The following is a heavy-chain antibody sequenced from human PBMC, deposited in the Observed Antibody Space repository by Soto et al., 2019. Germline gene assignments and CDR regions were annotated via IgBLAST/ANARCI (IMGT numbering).Heavy chain of an antibody. CDR1: GGTFSSYA. J-gene: IGHJ4*02. V-gene: IGHV1-69*13. CDR3: ARDRTYYFDY. Sequence: ASVEVSCKASGGTFSSYAISWVRQAPGQGLEWMGGIIPIFGTANYAQKFQGRVTITADESTSTAYMELSSLRSEDTAVYYCARDRTYYFDYWGQGTLITFYS. CDR2: IIPIFGTA.